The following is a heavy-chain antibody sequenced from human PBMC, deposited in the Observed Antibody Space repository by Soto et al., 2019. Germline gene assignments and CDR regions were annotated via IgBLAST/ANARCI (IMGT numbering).Heavy chain of an antibody. CDR1: GGSISSGGYS. J-gene: IGHJ4*02. CDR3: ARGGRRDFDY. Sequence: PSETLSLTCAVSGGSISSGGYSWSWIRQPPGKGLEWIGYIYHSGSTYYNPPLKSRVTISVDRSKNQFSLKLSSVTAADTAVYYCARGGRRDFDYWGQGTLVTVSS. D-gene: IGHD3-10*01. CDR2: IYHSGST. V-gene: IGHV4-30-2*01.